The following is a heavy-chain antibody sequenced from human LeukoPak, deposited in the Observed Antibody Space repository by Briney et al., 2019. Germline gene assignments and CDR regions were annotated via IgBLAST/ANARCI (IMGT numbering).Heavy chain of an antibody. D-gene: IGHD1-7*01. J-gene: IGHJ4*02. CDR3: ARAHNWKYGTFDY. V-gene: IGHV3-7*01. Sequence: QTGGSLRLSCEGTGFSFGIYWMSWVRQAPGKGLEWVANINEDGSEKCYVDSVKGRFTISRDNAKNSLYLQMNSLRVEDTAVYYCARAHNWKYGTFDYWGQGTLVTVSS. CDR1: GFSFGIYW. CDR2: INEDGSEK.